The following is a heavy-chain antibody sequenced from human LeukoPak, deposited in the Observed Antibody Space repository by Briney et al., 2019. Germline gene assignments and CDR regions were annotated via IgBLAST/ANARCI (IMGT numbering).Heavy chain of an antibody. CDR1: GGSFSGYY. V-gene: IGHV4-34*01. J-gene: IGHJ3*02. CDR3: ARDSGNAFDI. Sequence: SETLSLTCAVYGGSFSGYYWSWIRQPPGKGLEWIGEINHSGSTNYNPSLKSRVTISVDTSKNQFSLKLSSVTAADTAVYYCARDSGNAFDIWGQGTMVTVSS. CDR2: INHSGST. D-gene: IGHD1-26*01.